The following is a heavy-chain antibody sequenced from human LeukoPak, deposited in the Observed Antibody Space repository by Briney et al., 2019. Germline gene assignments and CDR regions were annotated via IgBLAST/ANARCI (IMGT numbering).Heavy chain of an antibody. J-gene: IGHJ4*02. CDR2: INSDGSST. Sequence: PGGSLRLSCAASGFTFSSYWMHWVRQAPGKGLVWVSRINSDGSSTTYADSVKGRFTISRDNAKNSLYLQMNSLRAEDTAFYYCARAPARGSLDYWGQGTLVAVSS. CDR3: ARAPARGSLDY. CDR1: GFTFSSYW. D-gene: IGHD3-10*01. V-gene: IGHV3-74*01.